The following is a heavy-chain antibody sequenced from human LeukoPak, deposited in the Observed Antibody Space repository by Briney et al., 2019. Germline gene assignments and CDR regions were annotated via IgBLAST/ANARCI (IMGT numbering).Heavy chain of an antibody. D-gene: IGHD6-19*01. CDR2: IKEDGSEK. CDR3: AKDRYSSGWIQGIDY. CDR1: GFPFSSYW. V-gene: IGHV3-7*03. J-gene: IGHJ4*02. Sequence: GGSLRLSCAASGFPFSSYWMTWVRQAPGKGLEWVANIKEDGSEKYYVDSVKGRFTISRDNAKNSLYVQMNSLRAEDTAVYYCAKDRYSSGWIQGIDYWGQGTLVTVSS.